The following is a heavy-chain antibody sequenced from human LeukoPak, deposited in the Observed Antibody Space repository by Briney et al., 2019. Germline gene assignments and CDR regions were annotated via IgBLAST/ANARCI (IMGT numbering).Heavy chain of an antibody. V-gene: IGHV3-23*01. J-gene: IGHJ6*03. D-gene: IGHD6-13*01. CDR2: ISGSGGST. CDR3: AKDTQQRKRGYYYYYMDV. CDR1: GFTFSSYA. Sequence: GGSLRLSCAASGFTFSSYAMSWVRQAPGKGLEWVSAISGSGGSTYYADSVKGRFTISRDNSKNTLYLQMNSLRAEDTAVYYCAKDTQQRKRGYYYYYMDVWGKGTTVTVSS.